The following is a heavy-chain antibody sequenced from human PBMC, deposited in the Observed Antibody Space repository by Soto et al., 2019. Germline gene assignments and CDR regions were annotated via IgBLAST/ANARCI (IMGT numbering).Heavy chain of an antibody. CDR2: IYYSGST. CDR3: ARLSSIAARSFIDY. CDR1: GGSISSSSYY. Sequence: SETLSLTCTVSGGSISSSSYYWGWIRQPPGKGLEWIGSIYYSGSTYYNPSLKSRVTISVDTSKNQFSLKLSSVTAAETAVYYCARLSSIAARSFIDYWGQGTLVT. D-gene: IGHD6-6*01. J-gene: IGHJ4*02. V-gene: IGHV4-39*01.